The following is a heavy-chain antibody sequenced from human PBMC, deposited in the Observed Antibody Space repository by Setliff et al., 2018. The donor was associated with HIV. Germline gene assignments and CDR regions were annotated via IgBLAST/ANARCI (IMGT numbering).Heavy chain of an antibody. Sequence: GGSLRLSCAASGFTFNNYDMHWVRQATGKGLECVAVTGTAGDTSYPDSVKGRFTISRENAKNSLYLQMNSLTAEDTAVYYCARDVSWRVRTYIDYWGQGALVTAPQ. D-gene: IGHD3-3*01. J-gene: IGHJ4*02. CDR2: TGTAGDT. V-gene: IGHV3-13*01. CDR1: GFTFNNYD. CDR3: ARDVSWRVRTYIDY.